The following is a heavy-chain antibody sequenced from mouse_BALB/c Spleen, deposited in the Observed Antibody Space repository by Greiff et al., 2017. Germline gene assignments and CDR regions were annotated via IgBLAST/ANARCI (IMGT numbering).Heavy chain of an antibody. D-gene: IGHD5-1*01. CDR2: ISYDGSN. J-gene: IGHJ2*01. CDR1: GYSITSGYY. V-gene: IGHV3-6*02. CDR3: ARDGDRSTNFDY. Sequence: EVQLQQSGPGLVKPSQSLSLTCSVTGYSITSGYYWNWIRQFPGNKLEWMGYISYDGSNNYNPSLKNRISITRDTSKNQFFLKLNSVTTEDTATYYCARDGDRSTNFDYWGQGTTLTVSS.